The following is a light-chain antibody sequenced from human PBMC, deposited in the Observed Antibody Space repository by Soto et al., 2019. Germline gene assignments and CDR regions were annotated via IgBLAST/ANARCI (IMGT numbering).Light chain of an antibody. V-gene: IGLV2-14*01. CDR1: SGDIGGYNN. CDR3: SSYTTSNTLL. CDR2: DVS. Sequence: QSVLTQPASVSGSPGQSFTISCTGTSGDIGGYNNVSWYHQHPGKAPKLMIYDVSDRPSGVSNRFSGSKSVNTASLPISGLQAEDEADYYCSSYTTSNTLLFGGGTKLTVL. J-gene: IGLJ2*01.